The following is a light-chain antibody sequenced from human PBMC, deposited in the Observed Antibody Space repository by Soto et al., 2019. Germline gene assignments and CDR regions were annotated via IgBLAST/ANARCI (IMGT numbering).Light chain of an antibody. Sequence: VLTQPPSVSGAPGQRVTISCSGSSSNIGAGYDVHWYQQLPGKAPKLLIYANNNRPSGVPDRFSGSKSVTSASLAIAGLQAEDEADYYCQSYDSSLTVFGTGTKLTVL. CDR1: SSNIGAGYD. J-gene: IGLJ1*01. CDR2: ANN. CDR3: QSYDSSLTV. V-gene: IGLV1-40*01.